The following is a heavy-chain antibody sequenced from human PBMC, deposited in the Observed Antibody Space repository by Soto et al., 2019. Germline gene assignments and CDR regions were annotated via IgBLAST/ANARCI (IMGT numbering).Heavy chain of an antibody. J-gene: IGHJ3*02. D-gene: IGHD1-1*01. Sequence: QVQLVESGGGVVQPGRSLRLSCAASGFTFSNYGMHWVRQAPGKGLEWVAAIRFDGSKKHYAESVEGRFTISRDNSKNTLFLQLRSLRAEDTAVFYCARDQRGGNDVGAAFDIWGQGTMVTVSS. CDR3: ARDQRGGNDVGAAFDI. V-gene: IGHV3-33*01. CDR2: IRFDGSKK. CDR1: GFTFSNYG.